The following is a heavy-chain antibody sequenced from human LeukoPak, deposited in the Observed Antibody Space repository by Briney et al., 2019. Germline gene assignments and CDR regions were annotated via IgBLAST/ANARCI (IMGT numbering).Heavy chain of an antibody. J-gene: IGHJ6*03. CDR1: GFPFRSLG. V-gene: IGHV3-30*02. D-gene: IGHD3-16*02. CDR2: IRYDGSNK. Sequence: PGGSLRLPLAAAGFPFRSLGHQWGRQASGKGLGWVAFIRYDGSNKYYADSVKGRFTISRDNSKNTLYLQMNSLRAEDTAVYYCAKDRYTYMDVWGKGTTVTVSS. CDR3: AKDRYTYMDV.